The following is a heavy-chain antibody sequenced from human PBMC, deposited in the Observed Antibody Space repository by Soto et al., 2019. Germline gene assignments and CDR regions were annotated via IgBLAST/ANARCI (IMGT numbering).Heavy chain of an antibody. D-gene: IGHD3-10*01. Sequence: GASVKVSCKASGYTFTSYDINWVRQATGQGLEWMGWMNPNSGNTGYAQKFQGRVTMTRNTSISTAYMELSSLRSEETAVYYCARTEAGYYGFYGMDVWGQGTTVTVSS. CDR2: MNPNSGNT. V-gene: IGHV1-8*01. CDR3: ARTEAGYYGFYGMDV. J-gene: IGHJ6*02. CDR1: GYTFTSYD.